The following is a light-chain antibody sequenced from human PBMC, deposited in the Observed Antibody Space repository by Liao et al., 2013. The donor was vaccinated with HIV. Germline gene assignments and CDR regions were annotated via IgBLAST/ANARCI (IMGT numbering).Light chain of an antibody. V-gene: IGLV3-1*01. CDR1: KLGDKY. Sequence: SYDLTQPPSVSVSPGQTASITCSGDKLGDKYACWYQQKPGQSPVVVIYQDSKRPSGIPERFSGSNSGNTATLTISGTQAMDEADYYCQAWDSSTPGVVFGGGTKLTVL. CDR3: QAWDSSTPGVV. J-gene: IGLJ2*01. CDR2: QDS.